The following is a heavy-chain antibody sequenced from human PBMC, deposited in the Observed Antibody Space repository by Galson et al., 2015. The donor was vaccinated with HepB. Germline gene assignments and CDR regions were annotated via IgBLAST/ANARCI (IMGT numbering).Heavy chain of an antibody. D-gene: IGHD3-9*01. J-gene: IGHJ4*02. V-gene: IGHV6-1*01. Sequence: CAISGDSVSSNSAAWNWIRQSPSRGLEWLGRTYYRSKWYNDYAVSVKSRITINPYTSKNQFSLQLNSVTPEDTAVYYCARDNDILTGYYPVMYYFDYWGQGTLVTVSS. CDR3: ARDNDILTGYYPVMYYFDY. CDR1: GDSVSSNSAA. CDR2: TYYRSKWYN.